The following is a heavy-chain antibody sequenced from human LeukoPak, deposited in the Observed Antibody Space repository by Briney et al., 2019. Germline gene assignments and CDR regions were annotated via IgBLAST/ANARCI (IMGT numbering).Heavy chain of an antibody. D-gene: IGHD6-13*01. V-gene: IGHV3-48*03. CDR1: RFTFSSYE. CDR3: ARLDLPGIAAAGYYYYYYYGMDV. CDR2: ISSGGSTI. J-gene: IGHJ6*02. Sequence: GGSLRLSCAVSRFTFSSYEMNWVRQAPGKGREWVSYISSGGSTIYYADFVKGRFTIYRDNAKNSMYLQMNSLRAEDTAVYYCARLDLPGIAAAGYYYYYYYGMDVWGQGTTVTVSS.